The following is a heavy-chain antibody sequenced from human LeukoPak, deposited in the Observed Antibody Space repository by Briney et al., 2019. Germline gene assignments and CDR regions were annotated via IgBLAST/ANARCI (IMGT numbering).Heavy chain of an antibody. J-gene: IGHJ4*02. V-gene: IGHV3-48*03. CDR2: ISSSGSTI. CDR1: GFTFSSYE. D-gene: IGHD6-13*01. CDR3: ARIPQSDSSSWYDPYYFDY. Sequence: GGSLRLPCAASGFTFSSYEMNWVRQAPGKGLEWVSYISSSGSTIYYADSVKGRFTISRDNAKNSLYLQMNSLRAEDTAVYYCARIPQSDSSSWYDPYYFDYWGQGTLVTVSS.